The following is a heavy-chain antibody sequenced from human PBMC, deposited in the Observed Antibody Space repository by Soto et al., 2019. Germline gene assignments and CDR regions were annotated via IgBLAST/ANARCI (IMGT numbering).Heavy chain of an antibody. Sequence: EVQLVESEGGLVQRGGSLRLSCAASGFIFNYYWMHWVRQAPGQGLVWVSHIHSDGSTTTYADSVKGRFTISRDNAKNTLYLQMNSLRAEHTAVYYCVRGDKGGFDLWGQGTTVTVSS. CDR2: IHSDGSTT. CDR1: GFIFNYYW. V-gene: IGHV3-74*01. D-gene: IGHD2-21*02. CDR3: VRGDKGGFDL. J-gene: IGHJ3*01.